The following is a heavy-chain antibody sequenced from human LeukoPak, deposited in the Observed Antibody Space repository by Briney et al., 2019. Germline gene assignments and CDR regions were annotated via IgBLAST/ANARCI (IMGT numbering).Heavy chain of an antibody. V-gene: IGHV3-66*01. Sequence: GSLRLSCAASGFPGSSNYMSWVCQAPGKGLEWVSVIYSGGSTYYADSVKGRFTISRDNSKNTLYLQMNSLRAEDTAVYYCARENGYYDSSGTYAFDIWGQGTMVTVSS. D-gene: IGHD3-22*01. CDR3: ARENGYYDSSGTYAFDI. CDR2: IYSGGST. CDR1: GFPGSSNY. J-gene: IGHJ3*02.